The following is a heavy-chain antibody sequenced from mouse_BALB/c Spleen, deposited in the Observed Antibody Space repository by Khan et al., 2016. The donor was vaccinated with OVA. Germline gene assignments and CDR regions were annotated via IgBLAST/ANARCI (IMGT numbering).Heavy chain of an antibody. Sequence: VRLKESGPSLVKPSQTLSLTCSVTGDSITSGFWNWIRKFPGNKFEYLGYITYSGNIYYNPSLKSRISITRDTSKSQYYLQLNSVTTEDTATYYCARSYGSWAMDYWGQGTSVTVSS. D-gene: IGHD1-1*01. V-gene: IGHV3-8*02. CDR1: GDSITSGF. CDR2: ITYSGNI. J-gene: IGHJ4*01. CDR3: ARSYGSWAMDY.